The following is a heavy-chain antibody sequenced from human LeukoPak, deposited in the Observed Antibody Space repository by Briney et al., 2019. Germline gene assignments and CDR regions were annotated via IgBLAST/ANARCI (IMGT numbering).Heavy chain of an antibody. D-gene: IGHD2-2*03. CDR3: SRHGSTDYFDY. CDR2: INYSGST. Sequence: SETLSLTCAVSGGSISSTTSYWGRIPQPPGKGREWIGRINYSGSTFYNPSLKSRGTISVDTSKNQLSLRLSSGTAADTAVYYCSRHGSTDYFDYWGQGTLVTVSS. CDR1: GGSISSTTSY. V-gene: IGHV4-39*01. J-gene: IGHJ4*02.